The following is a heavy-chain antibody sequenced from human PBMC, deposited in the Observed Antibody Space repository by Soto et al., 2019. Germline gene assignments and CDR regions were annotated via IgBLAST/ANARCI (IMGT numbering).Heavy chain of an antibody. V-gene: IGHV3-64*01. J-gene: IGHJ4*02. CDR2: ISSNGGST. D-gene: IGHD6-13*01. CDR1: GFTFSSYA. Sequence: EVQLVESGGGLVQPGGSLRLSCAASGFTFSSYAMHWVRQAPGKGLEYVSAISSNGGSTYYANSVKGRFTISRDNSKNTLYLQMGSLRAEDMAVYYCARVLRSSWYSDYWGQGTLVTVSS. CDR3: ARVLRSSWYSDY.